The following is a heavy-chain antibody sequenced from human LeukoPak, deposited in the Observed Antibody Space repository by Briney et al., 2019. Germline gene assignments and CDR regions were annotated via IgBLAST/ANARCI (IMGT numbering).Heavy chain of an antibody. Sequence: ASVKVSCKASGYTFTGYYMHWVRQAPGQGLEWMGWINPNSGGTNYAQKFQGWVTMTRDTSISTAYMELSRLRSDDTAVYYCAKADHGEMATIYGMDVWGQGTTVTVSS. J-gene: IGHJ6*02. V-gene: IGHV1-2*04. D-gene: IGHD5-24*01. CDR3: AKADHGEMATIYGMDV. CDR2: INPNSGGT. CDR1: GYTFTGYY.